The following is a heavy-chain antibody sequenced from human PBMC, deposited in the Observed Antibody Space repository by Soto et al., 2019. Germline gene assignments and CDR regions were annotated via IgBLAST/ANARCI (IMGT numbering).Heavy chain of an antibody. D-gene: IGHD3-16*01. V-gene: IGHV4-39*07. CDR2: INHVGGT. Sequence: PSETLSLTCTVSGDSMYSTSYYWTWIRQPPGKGLEWIGEINHVGGTNYNPSLKSRATMSVDTSQNQFSLRLISVTAADTAMYFCVRIRYQLPSSVLWLDPWGQGTQVTVSS. J-gene: IGHJ5*02. CDR1: GDSMYSTSYY. CDR3: VRIRYQLPSSVLWLDP.